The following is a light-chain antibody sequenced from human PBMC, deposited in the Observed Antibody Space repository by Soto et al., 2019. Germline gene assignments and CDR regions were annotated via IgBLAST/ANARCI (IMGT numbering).Light chain of an antibody. J-gene: IGKJ1*01. CDR2: LGS. Sequence: DIVMTQSPLSLPVTPGEPASISCRSSQSLLHSNGYNYLDWYLQKPGQSPQLLIYLGSNRASGVHDRFSDSGSGTDFTLKISRVEAEDVGVYYCMQALQTPPTFGQGTKVEIK. CDR1: QSLLHSNGYNY. CDR3: MQALQTPPT. V-gene: IGKV2-28*01.